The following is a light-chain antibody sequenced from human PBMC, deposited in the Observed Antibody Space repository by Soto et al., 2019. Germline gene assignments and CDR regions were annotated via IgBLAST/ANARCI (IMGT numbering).Light chain of an antibody. J-gene: IGKJ2*01. Sequence: DIVMTQSPLSLPVTPGEPASISCRSSQSLLHRNGYNYLDWYLQKPGQSPQLLIYLGSNRASGVPDRFSGSGSGTDFTLTSSRVEAEDVGVYYCMQALQSPLYTFGQGTKLEIK. V-gene: IGKV2-28*01. CDR1: QSLLHRNGYNY. CDR2: LGS. CDR3: MQALQSPLYT.